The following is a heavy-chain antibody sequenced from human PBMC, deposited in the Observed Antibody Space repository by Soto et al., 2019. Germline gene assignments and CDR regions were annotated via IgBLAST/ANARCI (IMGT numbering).Heavy chain of an antibody. CDR3: AKKSGGATATLDYYYFYMDV. J-gene: IGHJ6*03. CDR2: INPNSGVT. CDR1: GDTFTGYY. V-gene: IGHV1-2*04. Sequence: QVQLVQSGAEVKKPGASVTVSCRASGDTFTGYYMHWVRQAPGQGLEWMGWINPNSGVTKYAQKFQGWVTMTRDTALRTVYMQLSKLRSDDTAVYYCAKKSGGATATLDYYYFYMDVWGTGTTVTVSS. D-gene: IGHD5-12*01.